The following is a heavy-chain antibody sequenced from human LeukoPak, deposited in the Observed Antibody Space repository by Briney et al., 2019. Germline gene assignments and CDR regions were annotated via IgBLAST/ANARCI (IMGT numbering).Heavy chain of an antibody. J-gene: IGHJ4*02. CDR2: IIPIFGTA. CDR3: ARGVFGATYSSANVYYFDY. Sequence: ASVKVSCKASGGTFSSYAISWVRQAPGQGLEWMGGIIPIFGTANYAQKFQGRVTITADKSTSTAYMELSSLRSEDTAVYYCARGVFGATYSSANVYYFDYWGQGTLVTVSS. V-gene: IGHV1-69*06. CDR1: GGTFSSYA. D-gene: IGHD6-25*01.